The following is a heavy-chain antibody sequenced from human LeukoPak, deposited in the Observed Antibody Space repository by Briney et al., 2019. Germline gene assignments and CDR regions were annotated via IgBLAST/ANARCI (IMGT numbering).Heavy chain of an antibody. CDR3: ARQPHSYGPDYYYYYMDL. Sequence: PSETLSLTCTVSGGSVHSYDHYWAWIRQPPGKGLEWMGTIYSSGTTSYNPSLKSRVTISVDTSSYHFYLNLISVTAADTALYYCARQPHSYGPDYYYYYMDLWGTGTTVTVSS. V-gene: IGHV4-39*01. J-gene: IGHJ6*03. CDR1: GGSVHSYDHY. D-gene: IGHD5-18*01. CDR2: IYSSGTT.